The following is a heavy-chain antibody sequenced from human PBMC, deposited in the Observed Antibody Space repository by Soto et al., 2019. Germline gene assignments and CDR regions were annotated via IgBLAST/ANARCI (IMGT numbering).Heavy chain of an antibody. J-gene: IGHJ4*02. CDR3: TRGRSSGWYVGNYFDY. V-gene: IGHV4-59*01. Sequence: QVQLQESGPGLVKPSETLSLTCTVSGGSISSYYWSWIRQPPGMGLEWIGYIYYSGSTNYNPSLKSRVTISVDKSKNQFSLKLSSVTAADTAVYYCTRGRSSGWYVGNYFDYWGQGTLVTVSS. CDR2: IYYSGST. CDR1: GGSISSYY. D-gene: IGHD6-19*01.